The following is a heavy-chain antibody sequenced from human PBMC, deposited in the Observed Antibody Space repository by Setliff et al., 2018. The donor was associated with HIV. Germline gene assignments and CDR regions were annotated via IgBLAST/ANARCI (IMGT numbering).Heavy chain of an antibody. Sequence: ASVKVSCKTSGYTFSDYYMHWVRQAPGQGLEWMGWINPKSGDTEYAQKFQGRVTMTRDTSISTVYMELSRLRSDDTAVYYFTRGDSSGYFEYWGHGTLVTVSS. CDR3: TRGDSSGYFEY. J-gene: IGHJ4*01. D-gene: IGHD3-22*01. CDR2: INPKSGDT. V-gene: IGHV1-2*02. CDR1: GYTFSDYY.